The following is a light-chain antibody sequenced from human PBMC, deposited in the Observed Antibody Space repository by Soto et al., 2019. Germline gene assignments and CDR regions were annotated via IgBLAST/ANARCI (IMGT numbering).Light chain of an antibody. Sequence: EIVLTQSPATLSLSPGERATLSCRASQSVSSYLAWYQQKPGHAPRLLIYDASNRTTGIPARFSGSGSGTDFTLTISSLEPEDVAVYYCQQRSNWPSTFGGGTKVEIK. CDR3: QQRSNWPST. J-gene: IGKJ4*01. CDR1: QSVSSY. V-gene: IGKV3-11*01. CDR2: DAS.